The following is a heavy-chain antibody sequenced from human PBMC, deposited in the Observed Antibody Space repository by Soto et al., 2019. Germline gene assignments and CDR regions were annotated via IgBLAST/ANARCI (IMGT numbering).Heavy chain of an antibody. CDR1: GYTFTSYY. V-gene: IGHV1-46*01. D-gene: IGHD3-3*01. CDR2: INPSGGST. Sequence: GASVKVSCKASGYTFTSYYMHWVRQAPGQGLEWMGIINPSGGSTSYAQRFQGRVTITADESTGTAYMELSSLRSEDTGVYYCARSAITLFGVVSIPPHYYSEMDVWGQGTTVTVSS. CDR3: ARSAITLFGVVSIPPHYYSEMDV. J-gene: IGHJ6*02.